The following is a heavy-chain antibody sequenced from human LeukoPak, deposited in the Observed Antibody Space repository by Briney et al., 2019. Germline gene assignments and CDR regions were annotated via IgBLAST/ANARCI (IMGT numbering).Heavy chain of an antibody. J-gene: IGHJ5*02. V-gene: IGHV1-24*01. Sequence: VASVKVSCKASGYTFTSYGISWVRQAPGKGLEWMGGFDPEDGETIYAQKSQGRVTMTEDTSTDTAYMELSSLRSEDTAVYYCATDPLYPTWGQGTLVTVSS. CDR2: FDPEDGET. CDR3: ATDPLYPT. D-gene: IGHD2-2*02. CDR1: GYTFTSYG.